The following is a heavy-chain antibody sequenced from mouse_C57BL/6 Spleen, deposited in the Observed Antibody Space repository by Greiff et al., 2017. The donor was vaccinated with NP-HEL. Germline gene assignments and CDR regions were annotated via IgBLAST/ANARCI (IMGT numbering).Heavy chain of an antibody. CDR3: TRGDGYYPYYFDY. CDR1: GYTFTSYW. J-gene: IGHJ2*01. Sequence: VHVKQSGTVLARPGASVKMSCKTSGYTFTSYWMHWVKQRPGQGLEWIGAIYPGNSDTSYNQKFKGKAKLTAVTSASTAYMELSSLTNEDSAVYYCTRGDGYYPYYFDYWGQGTTLTVSS. V-gene: IGHV1-5*01. D-gene: IGHD2-3*01. CDR2: IYPGNSDT.